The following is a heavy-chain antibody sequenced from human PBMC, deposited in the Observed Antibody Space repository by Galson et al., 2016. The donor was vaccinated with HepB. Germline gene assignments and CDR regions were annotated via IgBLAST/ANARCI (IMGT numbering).Heavy chain of an antibody. Sequence: CAISGDSVSSTGASWNWIRQSPSRGLEWLGRTYYRSKWYNSYAVSVEGRITINTDTSKNQFSLQLNSVTPKDTAVYYCARSPLWGRPTFSSWGQGTLVTVSS. D-gene: IGHD2/OR15-2a*01. J-gene: IGHJ5*02. CDR2: TYYRSKWYN. V-gene: IGHV6-1*01. CDR3: ARSPLWGRPTFSS. CDR1: GDSVSSTGAS.